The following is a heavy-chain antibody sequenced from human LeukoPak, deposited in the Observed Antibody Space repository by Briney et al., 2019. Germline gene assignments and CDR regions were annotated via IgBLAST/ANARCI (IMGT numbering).Heavy chain of an antibody. Sequence: PSETLSLTCTVSGGSITSYYWGWIRQPPGKGLEWIGSIYYSVTTYYNPSLKSRVTISVDTSKNQFSLKLNSVTAADTAVYYCVRDRLRWPKIDYWGQGTLVTVSS. J-gene: IGHJ4*02. V-gene: IGHV4-39*07. CDR1: GGSITSYY. D-gene: IGHD4-23*01. CDR3: VRDRLRWPKIDY. CDR2: IYYSVTT.